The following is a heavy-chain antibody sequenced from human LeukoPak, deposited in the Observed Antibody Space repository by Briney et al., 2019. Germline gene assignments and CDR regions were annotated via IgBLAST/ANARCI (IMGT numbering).Heavy chain of an antibody. CDR3: AGGGEPYYDFWSGPWDGMDV. D-gene: IGHD3-3*01. CDR1: GYTFTSYD. J-gene: IGHJ6*02. CDR2: MNPNSGNT. Sequence: ASVKVSCKASGYTFTSYDVNWVRQATGQGLEWMGWMNPNSGNTGYAQKFQGRVTMTRNTSISTAYMELSSLRSEGPAVYYCAGGGEPYYDFWSGPWDGMDVWGQGTTVTVSS. V-gene: IGHV1-8*01.